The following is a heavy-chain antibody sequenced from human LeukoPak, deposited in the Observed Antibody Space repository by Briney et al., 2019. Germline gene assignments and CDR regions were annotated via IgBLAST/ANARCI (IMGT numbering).Heavy chain of an antibody. Sequence: GGSLRLSCAASEFDFSTHAMTWVRQAPGKGLEWVSAIGISGTKIYYADSVKGRFTISRDNSKNTLYLQMYSLRAEDTAVYYCANEIRPNDYWGQGTLVTVSS. V-gene: IGHV3-23*05. D-gene: IGHD4-17*01. J-gene: IGHJ4*02. CDR1: EFDFSTHA. CDR2: IGISGTKI. CDR3: ANEIRPNDY.